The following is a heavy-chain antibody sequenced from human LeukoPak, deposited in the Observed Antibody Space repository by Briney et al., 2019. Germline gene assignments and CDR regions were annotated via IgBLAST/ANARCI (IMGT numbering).Heavy chain of an antibody. CDR2: SHASGST. V-gene: IGHV4-4*08. J-gene: IGHJ1*01. CDR1: GASMTSYY. D-gene: IGHD6-13*01. Sequence: PSETLSLTCSVSGASMTSYYWTWIRQSPGKGLEWVGYSHASGSTRYNPSLESRLSMSVDTSKNQVSLTLTSVTAADTAVYYCASSYASSWYFVFFQYWGQGTLVTVSS. CDR3: ASSYASSWYFVFFQY.